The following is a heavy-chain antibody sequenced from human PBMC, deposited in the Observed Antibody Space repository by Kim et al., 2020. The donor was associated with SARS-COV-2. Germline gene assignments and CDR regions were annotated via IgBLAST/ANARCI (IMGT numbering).Heavy chain of an antibody. J-gene: IGHJ5*02. V-gene: IGHV3-30*04. CDR1: GFTFSSYA. D-gene: IGHD3-10*01. CDR3: ARGGGWFGESNWFDP. Sequence: GGSLRLSCAASGFTFSSYAMHWVRQAPGKGLEWVAVISYDGSNKYYADSVKGRFTISRDNSKNTLYLQMNRLRAEDTAVYYCARGGGWFGESNWFDPWGQGTLVTVSS. CDR2: ISYDGSNK.